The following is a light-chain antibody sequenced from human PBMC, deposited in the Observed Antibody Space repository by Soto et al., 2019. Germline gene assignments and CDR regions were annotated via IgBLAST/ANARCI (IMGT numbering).Light chain of an antibody. CDR3: QSYGSSLSGVV. CDR1: SSNIGAGYD. V-gene: IGLV1-40*01. J-gene: IGLJ2*01. Sequence: QSVLTQPPSVSGAPGQRVTISCTGSSSNIGAGYDVPWYQQLPGTAHKLLIYGNSNRPSGVRDRFSGYKSGTSASLAITGLPDEDAADYYCQSYGSSLSGVVFGGGTKLTVL. CDR2: GNS.